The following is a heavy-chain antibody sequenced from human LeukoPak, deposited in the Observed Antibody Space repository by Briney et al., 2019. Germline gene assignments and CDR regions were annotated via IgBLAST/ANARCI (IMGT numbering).Heavy chain of an antibody. J-gene: IGHJ4*03. CDR2: IDHRGDT. CDR1: GFTFGDYA. V-gene: IGHV4-34*01. Sequence: GSLRLSCAASGFTFGDYALSWVRQAPGKGLEWIAEIDHRGDTNYNPSVKSRVTISVDTSKNQFSLKVRSLSAADTAVYYCARGATISETGYFDFWGQGTLVTVSS. CDR3: ARGATISETGYFDF. D-gene: IGHD5-24*01.